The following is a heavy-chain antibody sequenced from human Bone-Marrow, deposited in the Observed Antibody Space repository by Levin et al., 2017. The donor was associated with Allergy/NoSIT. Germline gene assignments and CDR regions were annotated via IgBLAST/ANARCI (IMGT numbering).Heavy chain of an antibody. J-gene: IGHJ6*02. CDR2: INPNSGGT. CDR1: GYTFTGYY. Sequence: ASVKVSCKASGYTFTGYYMHWVRQAPGQGLEWMGRINPNSGGTNYAQKFQGRVTMTRDTSISTAYMELSRLRSHDTAVYYCARWQWLQTYEDYGMDVWGQGTTVTVSS. CDR3: ARWQWLQTYEDYGMDV. D-gene: IGHD6-19*01. V-gene: IGHV1-2*06.